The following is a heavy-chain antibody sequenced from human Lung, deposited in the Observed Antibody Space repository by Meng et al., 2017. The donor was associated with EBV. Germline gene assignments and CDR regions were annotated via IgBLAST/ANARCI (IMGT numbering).Heavy chain of an antibody. CDR1: GGSISSGGHY. Sequence: GPGLVKPSQALSLTVHATGGSISSGGHYWSWARQHPEKGLEWIGYIYYSGSTYYKPSLKSRLTISVDTSKNQLSLRLSSVTAADTAVYYCARGLWYYDRGGYFDNWGRGTLVTVSS. D-gene: IGHD3-22*01. CDR2: IYYSGST. J-gene: IGHJ4*02. CDR3: ARGLWYYDRGGYFDN. V-gene: IGHV4-31*03.